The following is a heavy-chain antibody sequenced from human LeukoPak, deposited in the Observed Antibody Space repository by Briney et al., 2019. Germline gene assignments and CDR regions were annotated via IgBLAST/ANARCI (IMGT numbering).Heavy chain of an antibody. Sequence: SETLSLTCTVSGGSISSYYWSWIRQPPGKGLEWIGYIYYSGSTNYNPSLKSRVIISVDTSKNQFSLKLSSVTAADTAVYYCARHSSVLLWFGELALDDWFDPWGQGTLVTVSS. CDR1: GGSISSYY. V-gene: IGHV4-59*08. D-gene: IGHD3-10*01. CDR2: IYYSGST. CDR3: ARHSSVLLWFGELALDDWFDP. J-gene: IGHJ5*02.